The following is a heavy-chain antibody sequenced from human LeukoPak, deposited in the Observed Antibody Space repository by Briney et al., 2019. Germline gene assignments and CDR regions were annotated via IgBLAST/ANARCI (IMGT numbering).Heavy chain of an antibody. J-gene: IGHJ5*02. Sequence: EASVKVSCKASGYTFTSYDISWVRQAPGQGLEWMGGIIPIFGTANYAQKFQGRVTITADESTSTAYMELSSLRSEDTAVYYCARDRPGRYCSSTSCYTASPFDPWGQGTLVIVSS. V-gene: IGHV1-69*13. CDR3: ARDRPGRYCSSTSCYTASPFDP. CDR2: IIPIFGTA. D-gene: IGHD2-2*02. CDR1: GYTFTSYD.